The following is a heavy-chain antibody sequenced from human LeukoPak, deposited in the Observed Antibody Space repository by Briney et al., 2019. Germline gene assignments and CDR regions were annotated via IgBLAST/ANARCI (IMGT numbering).Heavy chain of an antibody. V-gene: IGHV3-53*01. J-gene: IGHJ4*02. CDR3: ARAQITMISEYYFDY. CDR2: IYSGGST. CDR1: GFTVSSNY. Sequence: GGSLRLSCAASGFTVSSNYMSWVRQAPGKGLEWVSVIYSGGSTYYADSVKGRFTISRDNSKNTLYLQMNSLRAEDTAVYYCARAQITMISEYYFDYWGQGTLVTVSS. D-gene: IGHD3-22*01.